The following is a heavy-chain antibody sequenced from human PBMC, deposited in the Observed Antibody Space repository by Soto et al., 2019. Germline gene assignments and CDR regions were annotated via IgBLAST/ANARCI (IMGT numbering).Heavy chain of an antibody. J-gene: IGHJ4*02. CDR3: AREGNLGRWLQPLDF. CDR1: GDSISAYS. V-gene: IGHV4-59*01. D-gene: IGHD5-12*01. Sequence: QVQLQVSAPGLVKPSETLSLTCTVSGDSISAYSWSWVRQPPGKGLEWIGNIHYNGNTKYNPSLKGRVSXSXAXSXDQFSLRLISVTAADTAKYFCAREGNLGRWLQPLDFWGQGTLVTVSS. CDR2: IHYNGNT.